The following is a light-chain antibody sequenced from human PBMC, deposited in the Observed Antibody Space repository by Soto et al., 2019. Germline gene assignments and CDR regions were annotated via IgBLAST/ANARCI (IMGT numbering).Light chain of an antibody. CDR2: EGS. CDR3: CSYAGSSTFVL. Sequence: QSALTQPVSVSGSPGQSITISCTGTSSDVGSYNLVSWYQQYPGKAPKLMIYEGSRRPSGVSNRFSGSKSGNTASLTISGLQAEDEADYYCCSYAGSSTFVLFGGGTQLTVL. V-gene: IGLV2-23*01. J-gene: IGLJ2*01. CDR1: SSDVGSYNL.